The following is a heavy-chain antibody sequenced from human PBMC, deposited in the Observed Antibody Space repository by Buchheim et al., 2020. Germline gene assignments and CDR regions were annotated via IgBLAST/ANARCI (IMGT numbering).Heavy chain of an antibody. D-gene: IGHD5-18*01. J-gene: IGHJ6*02. CDR2: ISWNGGTS. Sequence: EVQLVESGGGVVRPGGSLRLSCAASGFTIDDYGMTWVRQPPGKGLEWVFGISWNGGTSGYADSVKGRFTISRDNGKHSLYPQMNSLGVEDTALYYWARARDTGGYYYYGMDVWGQGTT. CDR3: ARARDTGGYYYYGMDV. V-gene: IGHV3-20*04. CDR1: GFTIDDYG.